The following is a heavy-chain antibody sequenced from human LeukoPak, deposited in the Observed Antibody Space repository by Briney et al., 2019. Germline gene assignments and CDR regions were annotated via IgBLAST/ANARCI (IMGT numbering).Heavy chain of an antibody. D-gene: IGHD3-3*01. CDR3: ARDLNLYYDFWSGYTIGY. J-gene: IGHJ4*02. V-gene: IGHV3-74*01. Sequence: GGSLRLSCAASGFTFSSYWVHWVRQAPGKGLVWVSRINSDGSSTSYADTVKGRFTISRDNAKNTLYLQMNSLRAEDTAVYYCARDLNLYYDFWSGYTIGYWGQGTLVTVSS. CDR2: INSDGSST. CDR1: GFTFSSYW.